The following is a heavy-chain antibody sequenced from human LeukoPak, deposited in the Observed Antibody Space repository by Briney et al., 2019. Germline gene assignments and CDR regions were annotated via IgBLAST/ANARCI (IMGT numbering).Heavy chain of an antibody. CDR3: ARSGFATGWTFDY. J-gene: IGHJ4*02. CDR1: GYSISSGYY. V-gene: IGHV4-38-2*02. D-gene: IGHD6-19*01. Sequence: PSETLSLTCTVSGYSISSGYYWGWIRQSPGKGLEWIGIMYHSGIRHYNPSLKSGLTMSVDTSKNQFSLILSSVTAADTAVYYCARSGFATGWTFDYWGQGNLVTVSS. CDR2: MYHSGIR.